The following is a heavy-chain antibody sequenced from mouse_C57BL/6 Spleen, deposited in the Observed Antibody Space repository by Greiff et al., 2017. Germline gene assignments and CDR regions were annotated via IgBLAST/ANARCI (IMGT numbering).Heavy chain of an antibody. CDR2: INPNNGGT. CDR1: GYTFTDYY. J-gene: IGHJ3*01. D-gene: IGHD2-1*01. CDR3: AKGNSAWFAD. V-gene: IGHV1-26*01. Sequence: EVQLQQSGPELVKPGASVKISCKASGYTFTDYYMNWVKQSHGKSLEWIGDINPNNGGTSYNQKFKGKATLTVDKSSSTAYMQLSSLTSEDSAVYYCAKGNSAWFADWGKGTLVTVSA.